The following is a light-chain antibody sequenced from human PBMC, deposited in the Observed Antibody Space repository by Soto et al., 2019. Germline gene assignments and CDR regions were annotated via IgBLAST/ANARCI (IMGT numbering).Light chain of an antibody. CDR3: TSHAGNNNYV. J-gene: IGLJ1*01. Sequence: QSVLTQPPSASGSPGQSVTISCTGTSSDVGGYNYVSWYQQHPGKAPKLIISEVSKRPSGVPDRFSGSKSGNTASLTVSGLQAEDEADYYCTSHAGNNNYVFGTGTKLTVL. CDR1: SSDVGGYNY. CDR2: EVS. V-gene: IGLV2-8*01.